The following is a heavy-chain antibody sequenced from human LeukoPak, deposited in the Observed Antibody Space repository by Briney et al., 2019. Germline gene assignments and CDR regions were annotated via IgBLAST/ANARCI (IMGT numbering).Heavy chain of an antibody. CDR3: AKMRGNIVVVPAARPFDP. CDR2: ISGSGGST. D-gene: IGHD2-2*01. CDR1: GFTFSSYA. J-gene: IGHJ5*02. Sequence: SGGSLRLSCAASGFTFSSYAMSWVRQAPGKGLEWVSAISGSGGSTYYADSVKGRFTTSRDNSKNTLYLQMNSLRAEDTAVYYCAKMRGNIVVVPAARPFDPWGQGTLVTVSS. V-gene: IGHV3-23*01.